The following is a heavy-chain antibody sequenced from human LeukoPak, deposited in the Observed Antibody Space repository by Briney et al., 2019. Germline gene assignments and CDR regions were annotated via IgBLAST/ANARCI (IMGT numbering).Heavy chain of an antibody. J-gene: IGHJ4*02. V-gene: IGHV1-69*02. CDR1: GYTFTGYY. Sequence: ASVKVSCKASGYTFTGYYMHWVRRAPGQGLEWMGRIIPILGIANYAQKFQGRVTITADKSTSTAYMELSSLRSGDTAVYYCASAEGITMRYWGQGTLVTVSS. CDR2: IIPILGIA. D-gene: IGHD3-10*01. CDR3: ASAEGITMRY.